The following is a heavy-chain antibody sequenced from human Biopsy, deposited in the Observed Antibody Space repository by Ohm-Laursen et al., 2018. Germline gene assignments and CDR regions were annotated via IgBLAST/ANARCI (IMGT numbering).Heavy chain of an antibody. J-gene: IGHJ6*02. V-gene: IGHV3-9*01. Sequence: SLRLSCAASGFIFDDYAMHWVRQVPGKGLEWVSGISWNSDDIGYADSVKGRFTISRDNARNALHLQMNSLRTEDTALYYCAKDLGLNYSDRLLFYYGMDVWGRGTTVTVSS. D-gene: IGHD4-17*01. CDR3: AKDLGLNYSDRLLFYYGMDV. CDR1: GFIFDDYA. CDR2: ISWNSDDI.